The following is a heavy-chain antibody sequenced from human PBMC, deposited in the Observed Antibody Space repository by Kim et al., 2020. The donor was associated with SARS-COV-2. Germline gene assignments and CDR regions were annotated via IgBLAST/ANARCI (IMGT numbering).Heavy chain of an antibody. CDR2: IISTSAYI. J-gene: IGHJ6*02. Sequence: GGSLRLSCAASGFTFSTYSMNWVRQAPGKGLEWVSSIISTSAYIYYADSVKGRFTISRDNAKDSLYLQMNSLRAEDTAVYYCARNLVPTTKTYGMDVWGQGTTVTVSS. CDR1: GFTFSTYS. CDR3: ARNLVPTTKTYGMDV. V-gene: IGHV3-21*01. D-gene: IGHD2-2*01.